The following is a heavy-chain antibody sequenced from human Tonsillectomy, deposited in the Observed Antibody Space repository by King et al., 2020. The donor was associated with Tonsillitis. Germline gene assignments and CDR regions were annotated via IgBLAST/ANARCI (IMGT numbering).Heavy chain of an antibody. CDR3: ARGSFDYDFWSGYHSYYFDY. Sequence: QLVQSGAEVKKPGSSVKVSCKASGGTFSSYAISWVRQAPGQGLEWMGGIIPIFGTANYAQKFQGRVTITADKSTSTAYMELSSLRSEDTAVYYCARGSFDYDFWSGYHSYYFDYWGQGTLVTVSS. J-gene: IGHJ4*02. D-gene: IGHD3-3*01. CDR1: GGTFSSYA. V-gene: IGHV1-69*14. CDR2: IIPIFGTA.